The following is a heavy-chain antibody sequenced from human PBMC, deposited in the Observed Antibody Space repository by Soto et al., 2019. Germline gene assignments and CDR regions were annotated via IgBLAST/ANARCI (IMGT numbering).Heavy chain of an antibody. CDR2: ISGSDIST. CDR3: AKSRSASVAPNNY. J-gene: IGHJ4*02. Sequence: GGSLRLSCAASGFTFSSYAIILFRHSPGKGLEWVSSISGSDISTYYADSVKGRFTISRDNSKNTLYVQMNSLRAEDTAVYYCAKSRSASVAPNNYWGQGTLVTVSS. V-gene: IGHV3-23*01. D-gene: IGHD5-12*01. CDR1: GFTFSSYA.